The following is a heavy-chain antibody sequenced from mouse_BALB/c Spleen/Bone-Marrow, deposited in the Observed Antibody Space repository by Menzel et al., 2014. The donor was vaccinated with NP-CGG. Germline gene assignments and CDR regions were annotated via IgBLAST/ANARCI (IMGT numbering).Heavy chain of an antibody. J-gene: IGHJ3*01. CDR1: GCTFTSYW. Sequence: LQQSGSELVRPGASVKLSCKASGCTFTSYWMHWVKQRPGQGLEWIGNIYPDSGSTNYDEKFKSKATLTVDTSSSTAYMHLSSLTSEDSAVYYCTEGLPSAYWGQGTLVTVSA. CDR3: TEGLPSAY. CDR2: IYPDSGST. D-gene: IGHD2-4*01. V-gene: IGHV1S22*01.